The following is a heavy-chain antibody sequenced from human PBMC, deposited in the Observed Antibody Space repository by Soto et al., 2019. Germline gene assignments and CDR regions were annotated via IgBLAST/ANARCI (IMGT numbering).Heavy chain of an antibody. CDR2: IWYDGSNK. V-gene: IGHV3-33*01. CDR1: GFTFSSYG. D-gene: IGHD3-3*01. J-gene: IGHJ6*03. Sequence: GGSLRLSCAASGFTFSSYGMHWVRQAPGKGLEWVAVIWYDGSNKYYADSVKGRFTISRDNSKNTLYLQMNSLRAEDTAVYYCARDRVSEDYDFWSGYYYYYYMDVWGKGTTVTVSS. CDR3: ARDRVSEDYDFWSGYYYYYYMDV.